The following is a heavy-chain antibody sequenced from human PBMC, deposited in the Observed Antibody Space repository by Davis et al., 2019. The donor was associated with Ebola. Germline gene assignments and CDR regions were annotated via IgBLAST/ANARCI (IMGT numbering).Heavy chain of an antibody. CDR2: ISYDGSNK. Sequence: GESLKISCAASGFTFSSYGMHWVRQAPGKGLEWVAVISYDGSNKYYADSVKGRFTISRDNSKNTLYLQMNSLRAEDTAVYYCARAYSSSWYFDYWGQGTLVTVSS. CDR3: ARAYSSSWYFDY. V-gene: IGHV3-30*19. D-gene: IGHD6-13*01. J-gene: IGHJ4*02. CDR1: GFTFSSYG.